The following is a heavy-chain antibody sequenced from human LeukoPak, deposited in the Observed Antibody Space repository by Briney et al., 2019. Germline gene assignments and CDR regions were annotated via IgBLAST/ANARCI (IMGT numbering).Heavy chain of an antibody. CDR1: GTIVSTNY. CDR2: LYMNDNT. V-gene: IGHV3-53*01. D-gene: IGHD3/OR15-3a*01. Sequence: GGPLRLSCVSSGTIVSTNYMQWVRQAPGKGLESVSILYMNDNTYYADSVKGRFTISRDSSKNTLYLQMSSLRAEDTAVYYCVREDLGIEYWGQGTLVTVSP. CDR3: VREDLGIEY. J-gene: IGHJ4*02.